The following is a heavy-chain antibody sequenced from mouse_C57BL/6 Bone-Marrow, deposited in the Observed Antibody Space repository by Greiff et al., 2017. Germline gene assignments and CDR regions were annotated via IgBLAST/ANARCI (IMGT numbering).Heavy chain of an antibody. Sequence: VQLQQSGAELARPGASVKISCKASGYTFTSYGISWVKQRTGQGLEWIGEIYPRSGNTYYNEKFKGKATLTADKSSSTAYMELRSLTSEDSAVXRSARDTLRRGIFDYGGQGTTLTVSS. CDR2: IYPRSGNT. CDR3: ARDTLRRGIFDY. V-gene: IGHV1-81*01. CDR1: GYTFTSYG. J-gene: IGHJ2*01. D-gene: IGHD1-2*01.